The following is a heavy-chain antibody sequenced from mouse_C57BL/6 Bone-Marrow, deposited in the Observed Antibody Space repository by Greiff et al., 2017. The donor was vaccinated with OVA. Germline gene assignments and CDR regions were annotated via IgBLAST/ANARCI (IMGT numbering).Heavy chain of an antibody. D-gene: IGHD2-4*01. V-gene: IGHV5-17*01. Sequence: EVQVVESGGGLVKPGGSLKLSCAASGFTFSDYGMHWVRQAPEKGLEWVAYISSGSSTINYADKVKGRFTISRDNAKNTLFLQMTSLRSEDTAMYYCASGGYDYDGFAYWGQGTLVTVSA. J-gene: IGHJ3*01. CDR3: ASGGYDYDGFAY. CDR1: GFTFSDYG. CDR2: ISSGSSTI.